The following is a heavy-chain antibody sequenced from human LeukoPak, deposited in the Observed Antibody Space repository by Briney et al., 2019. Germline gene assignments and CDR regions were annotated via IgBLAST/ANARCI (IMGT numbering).Heavy chain of an antibody. CDR3: AKGRGTRVYNWFDT. V-gene: IGHV3-23*01. J-gene: IGHJ5*02. Sequence: GGSLRLSCAGSGFTFNTSAMSWVRQAPGKGLEWVSAFCGSGRNTYYTDSVRGRFTISRDNSKNTLYLQMNSLRAGDTAVYFCAKGRGTRVYNWFDTWGQGILVTVSS. D-gene: IGHD1-26*01. CDR2: FCGSGRNT. CDR1: GFTFNTSA.